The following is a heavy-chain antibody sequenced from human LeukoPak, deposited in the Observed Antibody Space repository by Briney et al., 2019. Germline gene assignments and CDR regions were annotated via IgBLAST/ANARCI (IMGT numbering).Heavy chain of an antibody. J-gene: IGHJ5*01. D-gene: IGHD5-18*01. CDR3: ARRTDSQTSSYFDS. Sequence: SETLSLTCTVSGASINTINYSWGWIRQPPGKGLEWIGSIYSSGTTHYNPSLKSRLTISVDTSKNQFSLKVMSVTAADTAVYYCARRTDSQTSSYFDSWGQGTLVTVSS. V-gene: IGHV4-39*01. CDR1: GASINTINYS. CDR2: IYSSGTT.